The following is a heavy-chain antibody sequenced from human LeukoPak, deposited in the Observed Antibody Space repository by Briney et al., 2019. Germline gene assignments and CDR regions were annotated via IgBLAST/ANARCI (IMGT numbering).Heavy chain of an antibody. CDR1: GFTFSSYE. CDR2: ISSSGSTI. CDR3: ARDHLRGTIDY. D-gene: IGHD3-10*01. V-gene: IGHV3-48*03. J-gene: IGHJ4*02. Sequence: GGSLRLPCAASGFTFSSYEMNWVRQAPGKGLEWVSYISSSGSTIYYADSVKGRFTISRDNAKNSLYLQMNSLRAEDTAVYYCARDHLRGTIDYWGQGTLVTVSS.